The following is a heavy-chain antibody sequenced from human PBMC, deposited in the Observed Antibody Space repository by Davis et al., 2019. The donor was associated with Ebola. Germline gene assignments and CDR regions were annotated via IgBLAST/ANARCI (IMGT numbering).Heavy chain of an antibody. Sequence: AASVKVSCKASGYIFTSYAMSWVRQAPGQGLEWMGWINPNTGTPTYAQGFTGRFVFSLDTSVSTAYLQISSLKAEDTAVYYCARALPFWSGYYTFFGGWFDPWGQGTLVTVSS. V-gene: IGHV7-4-1*02. J-gene: IGHJ5*02. CDR3: ARALPFWSGYYTFFGGWFDP. D-gene: IGHD3-3*01. CDR2: INPNTGTP. CDR1: GYIFTSYA.